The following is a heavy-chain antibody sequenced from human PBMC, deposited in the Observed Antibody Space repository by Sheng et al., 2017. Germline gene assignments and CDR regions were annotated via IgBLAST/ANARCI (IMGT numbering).Heavy chain of an antibody. V-gene: IGHV3-30*04. CDR2: ISFDGSKK. CDR1: GFTFSNYA. Sequence: QVQLVESGGGVVQPGRSLRLSCAASGFTFSNYAIHWVRQAPGKGLEWVAAISFDGSKKYYADSVKGRFTISRDNAQNTLHLQMNSLRAEDTAIYYCARVDDSSGYYYGDYWGQGTLVTVTS. D-gene: IGHD3-22*01. J-gene: IGHJ4*02. CDR3: ARVDDSSGYYYGDY.